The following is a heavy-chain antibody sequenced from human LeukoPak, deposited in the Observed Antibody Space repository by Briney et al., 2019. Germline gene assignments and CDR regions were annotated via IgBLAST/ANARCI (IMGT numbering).Heavy chain of an antibody. D-gene: IGHD6-19*01. CDR1: GLTFSSYA. Sequence: GGSLRLSCAAPGLTFSSYAMSWVRQAPGKGLEWVSAISGSGGSTNYADSVRGRFSISRDNSKNTLYLQMNSLRADDTAAYYCAKDGNTYNSGWFADWGQGTRVTVSS. V-gene: IGHV3-23*01. J-gene: IGHJ5*02. CDR3: AKDGNTYNSGWFAD. CDR2: ISGSGGST.